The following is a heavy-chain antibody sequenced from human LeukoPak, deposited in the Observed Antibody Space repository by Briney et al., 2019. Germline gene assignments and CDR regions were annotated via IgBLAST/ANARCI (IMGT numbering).Heavy chain of an antibody. CDR2: IYTSGST. J-gene: IGHJ4*02. CDR3: ASQTYSSSWYGFDY. V-gene: IGHV4-4*07. CDR1: GGSISSYY. D-gene: IGHD6-13*01. Sequence: PSETLSLTCTVSGGSISSYYWSWIRQPAGKGLEWIGRIYTSGSTNYNPSLKSRVTISVDTSKKQFSLKLNSVTAADTAVYYCASQTYSSSWYGFDYWGQGTLVTVSS.